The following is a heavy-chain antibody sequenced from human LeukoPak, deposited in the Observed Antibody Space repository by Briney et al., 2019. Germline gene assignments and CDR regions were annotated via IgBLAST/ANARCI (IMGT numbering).Heavy chain of an antibody. D-gene: IGHD3-10*01. Sequence: SETLSLTCTVSGYSISSGFCWGWIRQPPGKGLEWIGRIYTSGSTNYNPSLKSRVTMSVDTSKSQFSLKLSSVTAADTAVYYCATMVRGVIDYWGQGTLVTVSS. CDR2: IYTSGST. V-gene: IGHV4-38-2*02. J-gene: IGHJ4*02. CDR3: ATMVRGVIDY. CDR1: GYSISSGFC.